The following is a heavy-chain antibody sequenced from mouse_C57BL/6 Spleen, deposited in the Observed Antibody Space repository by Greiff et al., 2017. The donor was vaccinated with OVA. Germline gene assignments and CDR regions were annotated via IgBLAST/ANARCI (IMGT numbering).Heavy chain of an antibody. J-gene: IGHJ4*01. CDR2: ISSGSSTI. V-gene: IGHV5-17*01. CDR3: ARGGQLRLRGAMDY. Sequence: EVHLVESGGGLVKPGGSLKLSCAASGFTFSDYGMHWVRQAPEKGLEWVAYISSGSSTIYYADTVKGRFTISRDNAKNTLFLQMTSLRSEDTAMYYCARGGQLRLRGAMDYWGQGTSVTVSS. CDR1: GFTFSDYG. D-gene: IGHD3-2*02.